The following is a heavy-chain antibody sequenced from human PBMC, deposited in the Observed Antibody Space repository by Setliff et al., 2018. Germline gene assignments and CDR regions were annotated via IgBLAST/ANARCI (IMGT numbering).Heavy chain of an antibody. CDR1: GFSFGSFW. J-gene: IGHJ4*02. D-gene: IGHD1-7*01. V-gene: IGHV3-7*03. CDR3: AKPQVELRWGFES. CDR2: INQDGDAQ. Sequence: PGGSLRLSCAASGFSFGSFWMSWVRQPPGKGLEWVANINQDGDAQFYTDSVKGRFTIFRDGSKNTLFLQMTSLRAEDTAVYYCAKPQVELRWGFESWGQGTPVTVSS.